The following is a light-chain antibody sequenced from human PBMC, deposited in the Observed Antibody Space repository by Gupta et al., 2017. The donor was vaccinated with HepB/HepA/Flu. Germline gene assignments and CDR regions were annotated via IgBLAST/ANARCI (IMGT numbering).Light chain of an antibody. J-gene: IGKJ2*03. V-gene: IGKV1-39*01. CDR1: QSLSRY. CDR2: ATS. Sequence: DIQMTQSPSSLSASVGDRVTITCRASQSLSRYLNWYQQKPGNVPKLLIYATSSLQSGVPSRFSGSGSGTDFTLTISSLQPEDFATYYCQQSYNTPYSFGQGTKLEIK. CDR3: QQSYNTPYS.